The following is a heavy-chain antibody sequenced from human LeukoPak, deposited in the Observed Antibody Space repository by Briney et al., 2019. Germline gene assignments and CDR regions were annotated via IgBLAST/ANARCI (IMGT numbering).Heavy chain of an antibody. Sequence: GGSLRLSCAASGFIVTTNYMSWVRQAPGKGLEWVSVIYAGANTFYAESVKGRFTISTDNSDNTVYLQMDSLRDDDTAVYYCVRSVGKYDSGSYYLYYFDYWGQGTPVTVSP. V-gene: IGHV3-66*01. CDR1: GFIVTTNY. D-gene: IGHD3-22*01. J-gene: IGHJ4*02. CDR2: IYAGANT. CDR3: VRSVGKYDSGSYYLYYFDY.